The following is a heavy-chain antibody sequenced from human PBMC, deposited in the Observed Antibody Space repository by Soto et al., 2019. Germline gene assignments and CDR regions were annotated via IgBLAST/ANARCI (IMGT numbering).Heavy chain of an antibody. CDR2: IYHSGST. D-gene: IGHD4-17*01. V-gene: IGHV4-30-2*01. CDR3: ARQADDYGDYGYWFDP. Sequence: QLQLQESGSGLVKPSQTLSLTCAVSGGSISSGGYSWSWIRQPPGKGLEWIGYIYHSGSTYYNPSLKSRVTISVDRSKNQLSLKLSSVTAADTAVYYCARQADDYGDYGYWFDPWGQGTLVTVSS. J-gene: IGHJ5*02. CDR1: GGSISSGGYS.